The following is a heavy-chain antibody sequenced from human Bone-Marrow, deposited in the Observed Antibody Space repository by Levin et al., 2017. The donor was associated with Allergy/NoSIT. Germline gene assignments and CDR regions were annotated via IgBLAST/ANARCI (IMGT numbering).Heavy chain of an antibody. Sequence: KHGESLKISCKVSGYNFNKHWIGWVRQMPGKGLEWMGIIYPGDSDTRYSPSFQGQVTFSADRSISTAYLQWTNLKASDTAIYYCARRGWGPIGSDPYFFDYWGQGSLVTVSS. V-gene: IGHV5-51*01. CDR1: GYNFNKHW. D-gene: IGHD3-16*01. CDR2: IYPGDSDT. J-gene: IGHJ4*02. CDR3: ARRGWGPIGSDPYFFDY.